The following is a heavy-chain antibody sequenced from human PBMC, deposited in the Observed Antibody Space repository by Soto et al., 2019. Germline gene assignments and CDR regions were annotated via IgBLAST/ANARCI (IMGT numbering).Heavy chain of an antibody. V-gene: IGHV4-34*01. CDR1: GGSFSGIY. CDR3: ARGPGYSYGYSVYYYYYGMDV. CDR2: INHSGGT. J-gene: IGHJ6*02. Sequence: LSLTCVVYGGSFSGIYWSWIRQPPGKGLEWIGEINHSGGTNYSPSLESRVTISLDTSNNQFSLKLSSVTAADTAVYYCARGPGYSYGYSVYYYYYGMDVWGQGTTVTVSS. D-gene: IGHD5-18*01.